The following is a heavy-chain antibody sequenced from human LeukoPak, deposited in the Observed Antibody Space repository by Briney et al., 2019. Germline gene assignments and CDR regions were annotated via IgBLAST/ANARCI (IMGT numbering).Heavy chain of an antibody. Sequence: PSETLSLTCVVSGASVSSSHWNWIRQLPGKGLEWIGCLSYTGKTDYNPSLTSRVTISPDTSKNQVSLKLRFVTAADTAVYYCSEGYFEPFAHWGQGILVTVSS. CDR2: LSYTGKT. V-gene: IGHV4-59*02. CDR3: SEGYFEPFAH. CDR1: GASVSSSH. D-gene: IGHD2/OR15-2a*01. J-gene: IGHJ4*02.